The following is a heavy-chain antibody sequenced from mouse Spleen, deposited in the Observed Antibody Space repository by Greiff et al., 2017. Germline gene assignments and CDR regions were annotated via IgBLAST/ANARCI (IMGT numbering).Heavy chain of an antibody. V-gene: IGHV1-80*01. D-gene: IGHD2-1*01. CDR1: GYAFSSYW. Sequence: VQLQESGAELVKPGASVKISCKASGYAFSSYWMNRVKQRPGKGLEWIGQIYPGDGDTNYNGKFKGKATLTADKSSSTAYMQLSSLTSEDSAVYFCARWDYGNSFAYWGQGTLVTVSA. CDR2: IYPGDGDT. CDR3: ARWDYGNSFAY. J-gene: IGHJ3*01.